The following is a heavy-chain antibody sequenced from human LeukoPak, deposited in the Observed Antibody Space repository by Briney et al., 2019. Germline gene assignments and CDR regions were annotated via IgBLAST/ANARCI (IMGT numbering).Heavy chain of an antibody. D-gene: IGHD1-26*01. CDR1: GLTFSTYW. Sequence: GGSLRLSCAASGLTFSTYWMAWVRQAPGKGLEWVANIKGDESARHQADSVKGRFTISRDNTQNSVYLQMSNLRGDDTAVYYCARDVVGSLDYWGQGTLVTVSS. CDR3: ARDVVGSLDY. CDR2: IKGDESAR. V-gene: IGHV3-7*01. J-gene: IGHJ4*02.